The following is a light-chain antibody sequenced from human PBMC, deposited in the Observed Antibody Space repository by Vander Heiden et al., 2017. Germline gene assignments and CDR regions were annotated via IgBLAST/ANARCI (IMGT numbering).Light chain of an antibody. J-gene: IGLJ2*01. CDR1: SSDIGGYNY. CDR2: EGS. V-gene: IGLV2-14*01. Sequence: QSAMTQPAYVSGYPEQSITISCPGTSSDIGGYNYDSWYQHHPGKAPKLLTYEGSNRPSGVSSRFSGSKSGNTASLTIAGLQAEDEADYYCSSYTSSSTDVLFGGGTKLTVL. CDR3: SSYTSSSTDVL.